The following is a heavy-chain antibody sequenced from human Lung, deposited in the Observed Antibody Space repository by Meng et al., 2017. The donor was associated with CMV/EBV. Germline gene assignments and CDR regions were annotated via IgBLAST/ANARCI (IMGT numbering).Heavy chain of an antibody. D-gene: IGHD1-26*01. V-gene: IGHV4-4*02. Sequence: QLTAAGPRLVKPSGTLSLTVGVSGVSISSNIRWTWVRQPPGKGLEWIGDIDDSGSTNYNPSLNSRISISLDKSKNHFSLKVNSVTAADTAVYYCARGKQDAWELLAYWGQGALVTVSS. CDR2: IDDSGST. CDR3: ARGKQDAWELLAY. CDR1: GVSISSNIR. J-gene: IGHJ4*02.